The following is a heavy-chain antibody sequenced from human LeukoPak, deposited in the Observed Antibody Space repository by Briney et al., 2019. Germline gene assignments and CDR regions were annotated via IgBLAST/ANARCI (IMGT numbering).Heavy chain of an antibody. CDR1: GFTFSSYW. V-gene: IGHV3-74*01. D-gene: IGHD3-10*01. CDR3: AREGARFEDAFDI. Sequence: TGGSLRLSCAASGFTFSSYWMHWVRQAPGKGLLWVSRINSDGSSTSYADSVKGRFTISRDNAKNTLYLQMNSLRAEDTAVYYCAREGARFEDAFDIWGQGTMVTVSS. J-gene: IGHJ3*02. CDR2: INSDGSST.